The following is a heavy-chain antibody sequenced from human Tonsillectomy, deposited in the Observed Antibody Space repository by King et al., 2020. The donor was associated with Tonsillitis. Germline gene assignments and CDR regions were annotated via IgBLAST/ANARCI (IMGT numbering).Heavy chain of an antibody. J-gene: IGHJ4*02. V-gene: IGHV4-31*03. Sequence: QLQESGPGLVKPSQTLSLTCTVSGGSISSGGYYWSWIRQHPGKGLEWIGYIYYSGSTYYNPSLKSRVTISVDTSKNQLSLKLSSVTAADTAVYYCARGVRDYYGSGSYYDYWGQGTLVTVSS. D-gene: IGHD3-10*01. CDR3: ARGVRDYYGSGSYYDY. CDR1: GGSISSGGYY. CDR2: IYYSGST.